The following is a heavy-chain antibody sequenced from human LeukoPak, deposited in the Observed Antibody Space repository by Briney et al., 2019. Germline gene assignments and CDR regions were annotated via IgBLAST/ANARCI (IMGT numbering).Heavy chain of an antibody. CDR2: IYYSGIT. V-gene: IGHV4-30-4*01. D-gene: IGHD3-3*01. CDR3: AREGTYDFWSGYSTPGSFNY. J-gene: IGHJ4*02. Sequence: SETLSLTCTVSGGSISSGDYYWSWIRQPPGKGLEWIRYIYYSGITYYNPSLKSRVTISVDTSKNQFSLKLSSVTAADTAVYYCAREGTYDFWSGYSTPGSFNYWRQGTLVTVPS. CDR1: GGSISSGDYY.